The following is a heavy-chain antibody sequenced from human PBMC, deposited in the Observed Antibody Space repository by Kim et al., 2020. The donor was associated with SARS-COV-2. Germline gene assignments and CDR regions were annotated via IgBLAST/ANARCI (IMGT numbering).Heavy chain of an antibody. J-gene: IGHJ4*02. V-gene: IGHV3-23*01. CDR1: GFTFSSYE. D-gene: IGHD3-10*01. CDR2: VSIGGNT. CDR3: ATRRAYGPFEH. Sequence: GGSLRLSCAASGFTFSSYELTWVRQAPGKGLEWVSGVSIGGNTYYADSVKGRFTISRDNSKNTLYLQMNSPRAEDTAVYYCATRRAYGPFEHWGQGTLVT.